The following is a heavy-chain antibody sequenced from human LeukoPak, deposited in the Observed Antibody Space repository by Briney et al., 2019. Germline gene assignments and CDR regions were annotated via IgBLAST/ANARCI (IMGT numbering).Heavy chain of an antibody. D-gene: IGHD3-22*01. J-gene: IGHJ4*02. CDR3: ARKWIFSSGYYYFDY. V-gene: IGHV1-18*01. CDR2: VSPYNGHA. CDR1: GYTFTTYG. Sequence: GASVKVSCKASGYTFTTYGIAWVRQAPGQGLEWIGWVSPYNGHANYAQNFQGRVTMTRDTSISTAYMELSRLRSDDTAVYYCARKWIFSSGYYYFDYWGQGTLVTVSS.